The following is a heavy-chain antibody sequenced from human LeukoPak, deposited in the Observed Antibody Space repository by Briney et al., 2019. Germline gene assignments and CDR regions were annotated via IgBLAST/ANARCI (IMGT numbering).Heavy chain of an antibody. CDR3: AREPGLSEQRFDY. D-gene: IGHD1/OR15-1a*01. V-gene: IGHV4-34*01. Sequence: SETLSLTCAVYRGSFSGYYWSRIRQPPGKGLEWIGEINHSGSTNYNPSLKSRVTISVDTSKNQFSLKLSSVTAADTAVYYCAREPGLSEQRFDYWGQGTLVTVSS. CDR1: RGSFSGYY. CDR2: INHSGST. J-gene: IGHJ4*02.